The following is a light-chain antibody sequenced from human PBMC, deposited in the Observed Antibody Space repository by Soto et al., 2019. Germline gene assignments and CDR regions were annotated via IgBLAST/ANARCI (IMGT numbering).Light chain of an antibody. CDR3: ATWDDSLSGYV. Sequence: QALLTQPPSASGTPGQRVTISCSGRSSNIGSNYVYWYQQLPGTAPKLLIYYNNQRPSGVPDRFSGSKSGTSASLAISGLRSGDEADYYCATWDDSLSGYVFGTGTKVTVL. CDR1: SSNIGSNY. V-gene: IGLV1-47*02. J-gene: IGLJ1*01. CDR2: YNN.